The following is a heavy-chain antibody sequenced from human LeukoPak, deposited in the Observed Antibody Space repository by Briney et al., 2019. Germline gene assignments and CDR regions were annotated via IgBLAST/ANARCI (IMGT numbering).Heavy chain of an antibody. V-gene: IGHV3-66*02. CDR3: ASNQYYYDSSGYYPRGI. Sequence: PGGSLGLSCAASGFTVSSNYMSWVRQAPGKGLEWVSVIYSGGSTYYADSVKGRFTISRDNSKNTLYLQMNSLRAEDTAVYYCASNQYYYDSSGYYPRGIWGQGTMVTVSS. CDR1: GFTVSSNY. J-gene: IGHJ3*02. D-gene: IGHD3-22*01. CDR2: IYSGGST.